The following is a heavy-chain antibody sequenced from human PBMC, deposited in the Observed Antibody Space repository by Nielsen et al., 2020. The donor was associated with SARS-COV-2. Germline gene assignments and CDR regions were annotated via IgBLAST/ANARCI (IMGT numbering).Heavy chain of an antibody. D-gene: IGHD3-10*01. J-gene: IGHJ3*02. CDR2: IYYSGST. CDR3: ARAIWFGVLGAFDI. Sequence: SETLSPTCIVSGGSTSSYYWSWIRQPPGKGLEWIGYIYYSGSTNYNPSLKSRVTISVDTSKNQFSLKLSSVTAADTAVYYCARAIWFGVLGAFDIWGQGTMVTVSS. CDR1: GGSTSSYY. V-gene: IGHV4-59*01.